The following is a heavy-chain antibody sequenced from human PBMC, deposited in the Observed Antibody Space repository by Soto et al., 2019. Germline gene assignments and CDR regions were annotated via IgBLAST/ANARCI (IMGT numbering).Heavy chain of an antibody. CDR2: LSSSSSYI. CDR1: VFTFTRYS. J-gene: IGHJ4*02. Sequence: PGGSLRLSCAASVFTFTRYSMIWVRQAPGKGLEWVSSLSSSSSYIYYADSVKGRFTISRDNAKNSLYLQMNSLRAEDTAVYYCARRDPMTGYYALDWWGQGTLVTV. V-gene: IGHV3-21*01. CDR3: ARRDPMTGYYALDW. D-gene: IGHD3-9*01.